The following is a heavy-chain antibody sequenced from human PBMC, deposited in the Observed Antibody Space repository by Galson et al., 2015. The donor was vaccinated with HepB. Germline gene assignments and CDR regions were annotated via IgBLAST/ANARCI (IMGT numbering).Heavy chain of an antibody. V-gene: IGHV1-69*04. CDR1: GGTFSSYA. CDR2: IIPILGIA. CDR3: ARASSGYDLNWFDP. J-gene: IGHJ5*02. Sequence: SVKVSCKASGGTFSSYAISWVRQAPGQGLEWMGRIIPILGIANYAQKFQGRVTITADKSTSTAYMELSSLRSEDTAVYYCARASSGYDLNWFDPWGQGTLVTVSS. D-gene: IGHD5-12*01.